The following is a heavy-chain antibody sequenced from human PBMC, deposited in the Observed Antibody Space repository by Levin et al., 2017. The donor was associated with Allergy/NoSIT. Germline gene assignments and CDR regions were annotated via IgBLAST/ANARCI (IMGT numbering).Heavy chain of an antibody. CDR1: GFTFSSYG. D-gene: IGHD6-13*01. V-gene: IGHV3-30*18. Sequence: GESLKISCAASGFTFSSYGMHWVRQAPGKGLEWVAVISYDGSNKYYADSVKGRFTISRDNSKNTLYLQMNSLRAEDTAVYYCANPLGYSSSWYSGAFDIWGQGTMVTVSS. J-gene: IGHJ3*02. CDR2: ISYDGSNK. CDR3: ANPLGYSSSWYSGAFDI.